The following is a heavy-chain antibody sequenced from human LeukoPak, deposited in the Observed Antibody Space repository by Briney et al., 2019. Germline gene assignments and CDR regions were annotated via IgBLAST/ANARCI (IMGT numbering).Heavy chain of an antibody. V-gene: IGHV3-23*01. Sequence: GGSLRLSCAASGFTFSSYGMSWVRQAPGKGLEWVSAISGSGGSTYYADSVKGRFTISRDNSKNTLYLQMNSLRSDDTAVYYCARDRYYYGVDPWGQGTLVTVSS. J-gene: IGHJ5*02. CDR3: ARDRYYYGVDP. CDR2: ISGSGGST. D-gene: IGHD3-10*01. CDR1: GFTFSSYG.